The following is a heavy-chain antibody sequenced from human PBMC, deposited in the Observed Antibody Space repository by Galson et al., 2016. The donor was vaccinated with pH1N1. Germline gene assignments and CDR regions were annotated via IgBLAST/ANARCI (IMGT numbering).Heavy chain of an antibody. CDR3: ARFGVGVTWGDYELESSLYFDD. D-gene: IGHD3-3*01. V-gene: IGHV4-59*01. Sequence: SETLSLTCTVSGGSISNYYWTWIRQPPGKGLEWIGYIYYRGSTNYNPSLKSRVTISVDMYRNQFSLKLTSVTAADTAVDYCARFGVGVTWGDYELESSLYFDDWGQGTLVSVSS. CDR2: IYYRGST. J-gene: IGHJ4*02. CDR1: GGSISNYY.